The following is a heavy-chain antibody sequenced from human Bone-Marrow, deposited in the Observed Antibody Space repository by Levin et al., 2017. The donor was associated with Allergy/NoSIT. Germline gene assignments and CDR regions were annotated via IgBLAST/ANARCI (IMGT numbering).Heavy chain of an antibody. J-gene: IGHJ4*02. CDR3: AGGLGDCSGGSCYAPDY. CDR2: IYRSGGP. Sequence: KTSETLSLTCNVSGASISSGDYYWNWIRQPPGKGLEWIGCIYRSGGPCYNPSLKSRLTISVDTSKNQSSLKLSSVTAADTAVYFCAGGLGDCSGGSCYAPDYRGQGTLVTVSS. V-gene: IGHV4-30-4*01. D-gene: IGHD2-15*01. CDR1: GASISSGDYY.